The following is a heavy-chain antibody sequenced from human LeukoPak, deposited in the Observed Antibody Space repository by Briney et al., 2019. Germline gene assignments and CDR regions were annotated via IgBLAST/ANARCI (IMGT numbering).Heavy chain of an antibody. J-gene: IGHJ4*02. V-gene: IGHV3-7*04. CDR1: GFTFSTYW. D-gene: IGHD2-2*01. CDR3: ARGGYQLLWY. CDR2: IKQDGSEK. Sequence: GGSPRLSCAASGFTFSTYWMSWVSQAPGTGLEWVASIKQDGSEKSYVDSVKGRFTISRDNAKNSLYLQMNSLRAEDTAVYYCARGGYQLLWYWGQGTLVTVSS.